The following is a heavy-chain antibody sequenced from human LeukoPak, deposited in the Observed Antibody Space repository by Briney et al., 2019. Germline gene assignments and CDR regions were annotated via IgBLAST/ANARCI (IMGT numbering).Heavy chain of an antibody. V-gene: IGHV4-61*02. CDR3: ARRGGARSGWYPYPFGY. D-gene: IGHD6-19*01. CDR2: IYTSGST. J-gene: IGHJ4*02. Sequence: SETLSLTCTVSGGSISSGSYYWSWIRQPAGKGLEWIGRIYTSGSTNYNPSLKGRATISVDSSKNQFSLNLSSVTAADTAVYYCARRGGARSGWYPYPFGYWGQGHLVTVSS. CDR1: GGSISSGSYY.